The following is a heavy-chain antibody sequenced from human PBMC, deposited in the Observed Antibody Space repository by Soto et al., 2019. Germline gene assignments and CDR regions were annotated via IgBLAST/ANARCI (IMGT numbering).Heavy chain of an antibody. CDR1: GGSFSGYY. CDR2: INHSGST. V-gene: IGHV4-34*01. D-gene: IGHD2-2*01. Sequence: QVQLQQWGAGLLKPSETLSLTCAVYGGSFSGYYWSWIRQPPGKGLEWIGEINHSGSTNYNPSLKSRVTAPVDTSKDQFPLQLSSVTAADTAVYYCARGQPRGTSFRFDPWGQGTLVTVSS. J-gene: IGHJ5*02. CDR3: ARGQPRGTSFRFDP.